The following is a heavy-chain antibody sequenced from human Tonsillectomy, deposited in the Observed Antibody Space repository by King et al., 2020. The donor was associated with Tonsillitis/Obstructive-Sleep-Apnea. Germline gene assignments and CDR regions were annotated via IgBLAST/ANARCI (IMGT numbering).Heavy chain of an antibody. V-gene: IGHV3-74*01. CDR1: GFTFSNYW. Sequence: VQLVESGGGLVQPGGSLRLSCAASGFTFSNYWMYWVRQTPGKGLVWVSRIHSDGSGTVYADSVKGRFTISRDNAKNTVYLQMNSLRAEDTAIYYCARNLGGGELPGGDAFDIWGQGTMVTVSS. CDR3: ARNLGGGELPGGDAFDI. CDR2: IHSDGSGT. D-gene: IGHD1-26*01. J-gene: IGHJ3*02.